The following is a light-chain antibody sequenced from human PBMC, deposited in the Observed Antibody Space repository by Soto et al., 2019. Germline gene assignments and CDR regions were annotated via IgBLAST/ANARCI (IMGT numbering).Light chain of an antibody. CDR1: SSNIGAGYD. J-gene: IGLJ2*01. CDR2: GNS. CDR3: QSYDSSLSGSV. V-gene: IGLV1-40*01. Sequence: QSVLTQPPSVSGAPGQRVTISCTGSSSNIGAGYDVHWYQHLPGTGPKLLIYGNSNRPSGVPDRFSGSKSGTSASLAITGLQAEDEGDYYCQSYDSSLSGSVFGGGTKLTVL.